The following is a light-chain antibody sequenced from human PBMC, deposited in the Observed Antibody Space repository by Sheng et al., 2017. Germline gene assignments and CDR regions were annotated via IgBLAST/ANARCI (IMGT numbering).Light chain of an antibody. CDR1: QSISKW. J-gene: IGKJ4*02. Sequence: DIQMTQSPSTLSASVGDRVTVTCRASQSISKWVAWYQQKPGKAPNLLIYKASTLETGVPSRFSGSGSGTDFTLTITNLQPDDYATYYCQQYQTYSSSFGGGTKLEIK. CDR2: KAS. V-gene: IGKV1-5*03. CDR3: QQYQTYSSS.